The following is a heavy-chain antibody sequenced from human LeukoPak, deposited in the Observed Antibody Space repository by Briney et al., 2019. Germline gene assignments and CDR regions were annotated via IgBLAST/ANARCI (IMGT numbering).Heavy chain of an antibody. Sequence: GASVKVSCKASGYTFTGYYMHWVRQAPGQGLEWMGWINANSGGTNYAQKFQGRVTMTRDTSISTAYMELSRLRSDDTAVYYCARDQGYCSSTSCSNWFDPWGQGTLVTVSS. CDR1: GYTFTGYY. D-gene: IGHD2-2*01. CDR3: ARDQGYCSSTSCSNWFDP. V-gene: IGHV1-2*02. J-gene: IGHJ5*02. CDR2: INANSGGT.